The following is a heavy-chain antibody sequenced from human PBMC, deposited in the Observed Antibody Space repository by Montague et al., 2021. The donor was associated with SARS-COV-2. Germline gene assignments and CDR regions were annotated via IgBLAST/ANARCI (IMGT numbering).Heavy chain of an antibody. Sequence: CAISGDSVSINRAACNSIRHSSSIGLEWLGRTHYRFKWYNDYAVSVKSRITINPDTSKNQFSLQLNSVTPEDTAVYYCARGLWFGELLSLYYYYGIDVWGQGPTVTVSS. D-gene: IGHD3-10*01. CDR2: THYRFKWYN. J-gene: IGHJ6*02. V-gene: IGHV6-1*01. CDR1: GDSVSINRAA. CDR3: ARGLWFGELLSLYYYYGIDV.